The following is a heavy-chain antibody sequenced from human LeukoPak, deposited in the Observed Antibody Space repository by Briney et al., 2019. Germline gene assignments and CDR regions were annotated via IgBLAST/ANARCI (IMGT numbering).Heavy chain of an antibody. Sequence: ASVKVSCKASGYTFTGYYMHWVRQAPGQGLEWMGWINPNSGGTNYAQKFQGRVTMTRDTSISTAYMELSRLRSDDTAVYYCASSDSIVYSPPFYWGQGTLVTVSS. V-gene: IGHV1-2*02. D-gene: IGHD3-22*01. J-gene: IGHJ4*02. CDR2: INPNSGGT. CDR3: ASSDSIVYSPPFY. CDR1: GYTFTGYY.